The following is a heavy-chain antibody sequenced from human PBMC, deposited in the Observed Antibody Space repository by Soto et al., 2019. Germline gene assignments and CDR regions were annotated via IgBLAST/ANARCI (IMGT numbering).Heavy chain of an antibody. CDR3: ARVLPSLAVAGTRTEYYFDY. CDR1: GFTFSSYA. Sequence: GGSLRLSCAASGFTFSSYAMHWVRQAPGKGLEWVAVISYDGSNKYYADSVKDRFTISRDNSKNTLYLQMNSLRAEDTAVYYCARVLPSLAVAGTRTEYYFDYWGQGTLVTVSS. V-gene: IGHV3-30-3*01. J-gene: IGHJ4*02. D-gene: IGHD6-19*01. CDR2: ISYDGSNK.